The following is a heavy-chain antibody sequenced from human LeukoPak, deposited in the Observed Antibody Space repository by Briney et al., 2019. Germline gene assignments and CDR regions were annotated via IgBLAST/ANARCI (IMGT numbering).Heavy chain of an antibody. CDR2: ISWNSGSI. D-gene: IGHD4-23*01. J-gene: IGHJ4*02. CDR3: AKDWTTVVTEPYFDY. CDR1: GFTFDDYA. V-gene: IGHV3-9*01. Sequence: GGSLRLSCAASGFTFDDYAMHWVRQAPGKGLEWVSGISWNSGSIGYADSVKGRFTISRDNAKNSLYLQMNSLRAEDTALYYCAKDWTTVVTEPYFDYWGQGTLVTVSS.